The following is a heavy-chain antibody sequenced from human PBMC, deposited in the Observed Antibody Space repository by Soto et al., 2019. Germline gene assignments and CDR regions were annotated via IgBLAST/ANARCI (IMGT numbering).Heavy chain of an antibody. Sequence: RESLKISCKGSGYSFTNYWIGWVRQMPGKGLEWMGIIYPGDSDTRYSPSFQGQVTISADKSISTAYPQWSGLTASDSAMYYCARQYSSGWYWELDYWGQGTLVTVSS. D-gene: IGHD6-19*01. CDR3: ARQYSSGWYWELDY. CDR2: IYPGDSDT. J-gene: IGHJ4*02. V-gene: IGHV5-51*01. CDR1: GYSFTNYW.